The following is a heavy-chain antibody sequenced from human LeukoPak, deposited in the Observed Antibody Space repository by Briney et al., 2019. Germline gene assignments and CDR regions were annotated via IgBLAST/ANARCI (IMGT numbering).Heavy chain of an antibody. CDR3: ARARGDNWNDGYFDY. V-gene: IGHV3-11*01. Sequence: GGSLRLSCAASGFTFSDYYMSWIRQAPGKGLEWVSYISSSGSTIYYADSVKGRFTISRDNAKNSLYLQMNSLRAEDTAVYYRARARGDNWNDGYFDYWGQGTLVTVSS. D-gene: IGHD1-20*01. J-gene: IGHJ4*02. CDR1: GFTFSDYY. CDR2: ISSSGSTI.